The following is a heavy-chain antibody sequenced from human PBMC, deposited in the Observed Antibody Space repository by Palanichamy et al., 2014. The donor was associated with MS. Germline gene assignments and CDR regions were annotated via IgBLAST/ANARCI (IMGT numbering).Heavy chain of an antibody. CDR1: GLVVTNNY. D-gene: IGHD1-7*01. CDR3: ASSNWDYGFMDY. J-gene: IGHJ4*02. Sequence: EVQLVESGGGLIQPGGSLRLSCVASGLVVTNNYMNWVRQAPGKGLEWVTLTSGDATTTYADSVKGRFTVSRDNLKNTLSLQMNSLKVEDTAVYYCASSNWDYGFMDYWGQGTLVTVSS. CDR2: TSGDATT. V-gene: IGHV3-53*01.